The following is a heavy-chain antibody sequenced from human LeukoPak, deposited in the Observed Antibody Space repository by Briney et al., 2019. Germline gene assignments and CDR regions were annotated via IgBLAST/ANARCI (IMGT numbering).Heavy chain of an antibody. CDR3: ARRNDVGAFDI. CDR2: IYPGDSDT. D-gene: IGHD1-1*01. Sequence: GASLQISCQGSGSSFTSYWIGWVRQLPGKGLEWMGIIYPGDSDTRYSPSFQGQVTISADKSISTAYLQWSSLKASDTAMYYCARRNDVGAFDIWGQGTMVTVSS. CDR1: GSSFTSYW. J-gene: IGHJ3*02. V-gene: IGHV5-51*01.